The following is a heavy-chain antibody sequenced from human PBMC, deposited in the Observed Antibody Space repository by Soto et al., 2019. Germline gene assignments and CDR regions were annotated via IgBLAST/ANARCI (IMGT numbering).Heavy chain of an antibody. V-gene: IGHV4-31*03. CDR1: GGPIINGDSY. D-gene: IGHD6-13*01. CDR2: FNYRGTT. Sequence: TSETLSLTCTVSGGPIINGDSYLNWIRQHPEKGLEWMGYFNYRGTTNYNPALKSRILISIDTSKNQFSLRLTSVTAADTAVYYCARDAPGAAPYWGQGTLVTVSS. CDR3: ARDAPGAAPY. J-gene: IGHJ4*02.